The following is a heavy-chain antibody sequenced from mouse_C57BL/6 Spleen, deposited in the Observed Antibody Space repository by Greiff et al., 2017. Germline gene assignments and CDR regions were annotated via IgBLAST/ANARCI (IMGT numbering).Heavy chain of an antibody. CDR2: IYPRSGNT. V-gene: IGHV1-81*01. CDR1: GYTFTSYG. Sequence: QVQLKESGAELARPGASVKLSCKASGYTFTSYGISWVKQRTGQGLEWIGEIYPRSGNTYYNEKFKGKATLTADKSSSTAYMALRSLTSEDSAVYFGAREGTTVVATPHAMGYWGQGTSVTVSS. J-gene: IGHJ4*01. CDR3: AREGTTVVATPHAMGY. D-gene: IGHD1-1*01.